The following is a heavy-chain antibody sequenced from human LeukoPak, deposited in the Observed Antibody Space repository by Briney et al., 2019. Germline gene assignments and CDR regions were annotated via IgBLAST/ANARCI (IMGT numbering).Heavy chain of an antibody. J-gene: IGHJ4*02. CDR3: ARGRLGGSHLGTSFDY. CDR1: GYTFTGYY. CDR2: INPNSGGT. D-gene: IGHD2-15*01. Sequence: ASVKVSCKASGYTFTGYYMHWVRQAPGQGLEWMGRINPNSGGTNYAQKFQGRVTMTRNTSISTAYMELSSLRSEDTAVYYCARGRLGGSHLGTSFDYWGQGTLVTVSS. V-gene: IGHV1-2*06.